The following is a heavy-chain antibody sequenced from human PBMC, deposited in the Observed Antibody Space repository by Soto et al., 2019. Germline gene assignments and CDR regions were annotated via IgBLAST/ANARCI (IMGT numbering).Heavy chain of an antibody. D-gene: IGHD6-13*01. J-gene: IGHJ4*02. V-gene: IGHV1-18*01. CDR1: GYTFTSYG. CDR2: ISAYNGNT. Sequence: QVQLVQSGAEVKKPGASVKVSCKASGYTFTSYGISWVRQAPGQGLEWRGWISAYNGNTNYAQKLQGRVTMTPGTSTSTGYMELRSLRSYDTAVYYCARDLALFIAAAGPQGDYWGQGTLVTVSS. CDR3: ARDLALFIAAAGPQGDY.